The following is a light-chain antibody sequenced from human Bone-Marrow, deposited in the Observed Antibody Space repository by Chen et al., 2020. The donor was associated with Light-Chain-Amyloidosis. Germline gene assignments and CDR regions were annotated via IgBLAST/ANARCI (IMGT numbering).Light chain of an antibody. J-gene: IGLJ3*02. V-gene: IGLV1-44*01. CDR1: NSNIGSHT. Sequence: QSALTQPPSASGTPGQRVTISCSGSNSNIGSHTVNWYQQVPGKARKLLSYTGRFSGSTSGTSAYLAVSGLRSEDEADYYCASWDASLNVWVFGGGTKVAVL. CDR3: ASWDASLNVWV.